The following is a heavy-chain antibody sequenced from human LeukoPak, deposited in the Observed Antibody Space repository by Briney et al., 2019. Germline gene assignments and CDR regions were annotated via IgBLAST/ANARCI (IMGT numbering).Heavy chain of an antibody. CDR3: AKEGRDPGYSYGYSVLYFDY. Sequence: PGGSLRLSCAASGFTFSSYGMHWVRQAPGKGLEWVAVISYDGSNKYYADSVKGRFTISRDNSKNTLYLQMNSLRAEDTAVYYCAKEGRDPGYSYGYSVLYFDYWGQGTLVTVSS. CDR1: GFTFSSYG. V-gene: IGHV3-30*18. CDR2: ISYDGSNK. J-gene: IGHJ4*02. D-gene: IGHD5-18*01.